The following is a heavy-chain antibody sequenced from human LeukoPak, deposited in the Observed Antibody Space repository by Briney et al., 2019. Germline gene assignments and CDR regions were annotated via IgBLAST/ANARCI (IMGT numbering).Heavy chain of an antibody. CDR3: AKPVTTVVRGASFDY. Sequence: PGTSLRLSCAASGFTLSNFAMHWVRQAPGKGLEWVALISYDGGNKYFADSIKGRFTISRDNSKKTLYLQMNTLRPEDTAVYYCAKPVTTVVRGASFDYWGQGTPVTVSS. CDR1: GFTLSNFA. D-gene: IGHD3-10*01. CDR2: ISYDGGNK. V-gene: IGHV3-30-3*02. J-gene: IGHJ4*02.